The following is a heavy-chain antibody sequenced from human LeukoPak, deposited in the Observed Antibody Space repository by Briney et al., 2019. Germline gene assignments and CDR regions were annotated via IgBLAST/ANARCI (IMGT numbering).Heavy chain of an antibody. D-gene: IGHD6-13*01. Sequence: GSSVKVSCKDSGGTFSSYAISWVRQAPGQGLEWMGGIIPIFGTANYAQKFQGRVTITADESTSTAYMELSSLRSEDTAVYYCARSSSWPTNWFDPWGQGTLVTVSS. CDR2: IIPIFGTA. CDR1: GGTFSSYA. J-gene: IGHJ5*02. V-gene: IGHV1-69*13. CDR3: ARSSSWPTNWFDP.